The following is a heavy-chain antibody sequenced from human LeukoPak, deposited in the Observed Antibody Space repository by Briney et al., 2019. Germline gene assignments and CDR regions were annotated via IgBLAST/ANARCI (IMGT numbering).Heavy chain of an antibody. CDR2: IIPIFGTA. CDR3: ARDQYSSSWYLHY. Sequence: SVKVSCKASGGTYSSYAISWVRQAPGQGLEWMGGIIPIFGTANYAQKFQGRVTITADESTSTAYMELSSLRSEDTAVYYCARDQYSSSWYLHYWGQGTLVTVSS. J-gene: IGHJ4*02. D-gene: IGHD6-13*01. V-gene: IGHV1-69*13. CDR1: GGTYSSYA.